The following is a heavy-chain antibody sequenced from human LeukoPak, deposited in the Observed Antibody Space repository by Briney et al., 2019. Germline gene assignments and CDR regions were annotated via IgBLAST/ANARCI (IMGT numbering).Heavy chain of an antibody. J-gene: IGHJ4*02. Sequence: GGSLRLSCAASGFTFSSYGIHWVRQAPGKGLEWVAVISYDGSNKYYADSVKGRFTISRDNSKNTLYLQMNSLRPEDTAVYYCARAPYDILTGYSPYYFESWGQGTLVTVSS. CDR3: ARAPYDILTGYSPYYFES. CDR2: ISYDGSNK. CDR1: GFTFSSYG. V-gene: IGHV3-30*03. D-gene: IGHD3-9*01.